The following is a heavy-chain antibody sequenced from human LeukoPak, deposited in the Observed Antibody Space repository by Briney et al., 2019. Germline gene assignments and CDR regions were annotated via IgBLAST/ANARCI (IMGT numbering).Heavy chain of an antibody. Sequence: LSGGSLRLSCAASGFTFSSYGMHWVRQAPGKGLEWVVVIWYDGSNKYYADSVKGRFTISRDNSKNTPYLQMNSLRAEDTAVYYCARAWSPLYYFDYWGQGTLVTVSS. CDR3: ARAWSPLYYFDY. CDR1: GFTFSSYG. CDR2: IWYDGSNK. D-gene: IGHD2-8*02. J-gene: IGHJ4*02. V-gene: IGHV3-33*08.